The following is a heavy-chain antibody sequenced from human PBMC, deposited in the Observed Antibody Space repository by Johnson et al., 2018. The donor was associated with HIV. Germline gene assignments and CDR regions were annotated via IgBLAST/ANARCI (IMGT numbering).Heavy chain of an antibody. CDR2: IRYDGSNK. Sequence: VQLVESGGGVVQPGGSLRLSCAASGFTFSSYGMHWVRQAPGKGLEWVAFIRYDGSNKYYADSVKGRFTISRDNSKNTVYLQMNSLRAEDTGVYYCAKAEGATSAFDIWGQGTMVTVSS. CDR3: AKAEGATSAFDI. J-gene: IGHJ3*02. V-gene: IGHV3-30*02. CDR1: GFTFSSYG. D-gene: IGHD1-26*01.